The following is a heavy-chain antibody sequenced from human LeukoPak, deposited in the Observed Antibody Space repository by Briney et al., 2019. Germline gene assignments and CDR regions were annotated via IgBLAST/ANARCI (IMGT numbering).Heavy chain of an antibody. V-gene: IGHV4-34*01. Sequence: KTSETPSLTCAVYGGSFSGYYWSWIRQPPGKGLEWIGEINHSGSTNHNPSLKSRVTISVDTSKNQFSLKLSSVTAADTAVYYCARGYGSGSYYKRYFDYWGQGTLVTVSS. J-gene: IGHJ4*02. CDR2: INHSGST. CDR3: ARGYGSGSYYKRYFDY. D-gene: IGHD3-10*01. CDR1: GGSFSGYY.